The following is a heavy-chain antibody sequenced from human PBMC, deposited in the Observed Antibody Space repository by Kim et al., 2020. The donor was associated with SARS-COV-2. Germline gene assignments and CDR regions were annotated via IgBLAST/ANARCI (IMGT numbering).Heavy chain of an antibody. J-gene: IGHJ3*02. Sequence: GGSLRLSCAASGFTFSGSALHWVRQASGKGLEWVGRIRGKANTYATAYAASVTGRFTISRDDSKNTAYLQMNSLKTGDTAIYYCASLQYYSDSSGYGGAFAIWGQGTMVTVSS. CDR2: IRGKANTYAT. D-gene: IGHD3-22*01. V-gene: IGHV3-73*01. CDR3: ASLQYYSDSSGYGGAFAI. CDR1: GFTFSGSA.